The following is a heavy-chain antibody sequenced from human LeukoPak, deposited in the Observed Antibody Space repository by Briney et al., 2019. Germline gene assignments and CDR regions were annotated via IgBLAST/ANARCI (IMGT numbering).Heavy chain of an antibody. CDR3: ARPYNWNRKDYYGMDV. V-gene: IGHV1-69*13. J-gene: IGHJ6*02. Sequence: SVKVSCKASGGTFSSYAISWVRQAPGQGLEWMGGIIPIFGTANYAQKFQGRVTITADESTSTAYMELSSLRSEDTAVYYCARPYNWNRKDYYGMDVWGQGTTVTVSS. CDR2: IIPIFGTA. D-gene: IGHD1/OR15-1a*01. CDR1: GGTFSSYA.